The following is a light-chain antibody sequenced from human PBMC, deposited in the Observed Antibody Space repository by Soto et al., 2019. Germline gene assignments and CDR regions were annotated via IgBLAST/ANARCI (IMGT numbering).Light chain of an antibody. CDR1: QSISSW. J-gene: IGKJ5*01. Sequence: DIQMTQSPSTLSATPGDRVTITWRASQSISSWLAWYQHKPGKAPKLLIYDASNLDSGVPSRFSGSGYGTEFNLTISSLQSEDFAVYYCQQYHNWPITFGQGTRLEIK. CDR2: DAS. CDR3: QQYHNWPIT. V-gene: IGKV1-5*01.